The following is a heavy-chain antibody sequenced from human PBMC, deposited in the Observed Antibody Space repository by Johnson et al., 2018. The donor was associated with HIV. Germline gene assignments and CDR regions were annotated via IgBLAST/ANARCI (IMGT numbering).Heavy chain of an antibody. CDR1: GFTVSSNY. J-gene: IGHJ3*02. V-gene: IGHV3-53*01. Sequence: VQLVESGGGLIQPGGSLRLSCAASGFTVSSNYMSWVRQAPGKGLEWVSVMYTGGITYYADSVKGRFTISRDDAKHTVYLQMNSLKVDDMAVYHCARNRPQSGRFGEARIGAFDIWGQGTVVTVSS. CDR3: ARNRPQSGRFGEARIGAFDI. CDR2: MYTGGIT. D-gene: IGHD3-10*01.